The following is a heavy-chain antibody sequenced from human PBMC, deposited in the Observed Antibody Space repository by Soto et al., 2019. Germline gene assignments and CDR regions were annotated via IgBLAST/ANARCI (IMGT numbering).Heavy chain of an antibody. D-gene: IGHD3-3*01. CDR3: AKDHHYDFWSGYYVGPGQNWCDP. CDR1: GFTFSSYA. CDR2: ISGSGGST. V-gene: IGHV3-23*01. Sequence: EVQLLESGGGLVQPGGSLRLSCAASGFTFSSYAMSWVRQAPGKGLEWVSAISGSGGSTYYADSVKGRFTISRDNSKTTLYLQMNSLRAEDTALYYCAKDHHYDFWSGYYVGPGQNWCDPWGQGTLVTVSS. J-gene: IGHJ5*02.